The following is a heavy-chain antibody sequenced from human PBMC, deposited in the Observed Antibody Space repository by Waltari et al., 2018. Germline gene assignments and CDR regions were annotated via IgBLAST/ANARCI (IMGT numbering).Heavy chain of an antibody. CDR1: GFSLSTSGMC. J-gene: IGHJ3*02. CDR3: ERRGAFDWGYYGAFDS. V-gene: IGHV2-70*16. D-gene: IGHD3-9*01. Sequence: QVTLKESGPVLVKPTQTLTLTCTFSGFSLSTSGMCVCWIRHPPVKALEWLARIVWDDDKFYSTSSKTRRGSSKETSKNQVVITMTDMDPGDTAANDCERRGAFDWGYYGAFDSWGQGTMVTVSS. CDR2: IVWDDDK.